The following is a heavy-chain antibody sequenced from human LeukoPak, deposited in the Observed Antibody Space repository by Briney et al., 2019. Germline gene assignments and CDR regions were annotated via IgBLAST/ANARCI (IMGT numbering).Heavy chain of an antibody. CDR2: ISSSGSTI. J-gene: IGHJ3*02. Sequence: GGSLRLSCAASGFTFSDYYMSWIRQAPGKGLEWVSYISSSGSTIYYADSVKGRFTISRDNAKNSLYLQMNSLRAEDTAVYYCAKDIPGGSYSDAFDIWGQGTMVTVSS. CDR3: AKDIPGGSYSDAFDI. D-gene: IGHD1-26*01. V-gene: IGHV3-11*04. CDR1: GFTFSDYY.